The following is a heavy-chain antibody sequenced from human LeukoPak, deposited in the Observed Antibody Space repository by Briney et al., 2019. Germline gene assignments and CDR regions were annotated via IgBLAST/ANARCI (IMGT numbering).Heavy chain of an antibody. J-gene: IGHJ4*02. CDR1: GFTFSSYS. V-gene: IGHV3-21*01. Sequence: GGSLRLSCAASGFTFSSYSMNWVRQAPGKELEWVSSISSSSSYIYYADSVKGRFTISRDNAKNSLYLQMNSLRAEDTAVYYCASGIQLWLSDYWGQGTLVTVSS. CDR2: ISSSSSYI. D-gene: IGHD5-18*01. CDR3: ASGIQLWLSDY.